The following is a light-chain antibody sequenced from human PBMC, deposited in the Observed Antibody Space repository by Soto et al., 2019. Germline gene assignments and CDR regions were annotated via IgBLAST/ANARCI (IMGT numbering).Light chain of an antibody. Sequence: DIVMTQSPDSLAVSLGERATINCKSSQSVLYNSNNKNYLASYQQKLGQPPKLLIYWASTRESGVPDRFSGSGSGTDFTLTISSLQAEDVAVYYCQQYYSTPLTFGGGPKVEIK. CDR1: QSVLYNSNNKNY. CDR3: QQYYSTPLT. V-gene: IGKV4-1*01. CDR2: WAS. J-gene: IGKJ4*01.